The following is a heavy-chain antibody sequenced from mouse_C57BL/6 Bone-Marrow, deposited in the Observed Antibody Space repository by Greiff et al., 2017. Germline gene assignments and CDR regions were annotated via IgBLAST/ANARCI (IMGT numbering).Heavy chain of an antibody. CDR3: ARQHFTRAY. V-gene: IGHV5-6*02. Sequence: DVKLVESGGDLVKPGGSLKLSCAASGFTFSSYGMSWVRQTPDKRLEWVATISSGGSYTYYPDSVKGRFTISRDNAKNTLYLQMSSLKSEDTAMYYCARQHFTRAYWGQGTLVTVSA. CDR2: ISSGGSYT. J-gene: IGHJ3*01. D-gene: IGHD2-12*01. CDR1: GFTFSSYG.